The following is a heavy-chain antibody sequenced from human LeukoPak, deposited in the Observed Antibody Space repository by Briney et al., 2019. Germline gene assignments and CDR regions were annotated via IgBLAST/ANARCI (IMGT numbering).Heavy chain of an antibody. V-gene: IGHV4-30-2*01. CDR1: GGSISSGGYS. CDR3: ARESYSSSGPNLGMDV. Sequence: PSETLSLTCAVSGGSISSGGYSWSWIRQPPGKGLEWIGYIYHSGSTYYNPSLKSRVTISVDRSKNQFSLKLSSVTAADTAVYYCARESYSSSGPNLGMDVWGQGTTVTVSS. CDR2: IYHSGST. D-gene: IGHD6-6*01. J-gene: IGHJ6*02.